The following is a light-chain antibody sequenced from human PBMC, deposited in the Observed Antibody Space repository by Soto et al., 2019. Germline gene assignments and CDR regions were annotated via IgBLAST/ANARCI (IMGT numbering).Light chain of an antibody. J-gene: IGLJ2*01. Sequence: QSVLTQPPSASGSPGQPVTTSCTGTSSDVGGHNYVSWYQQRPGKAPKLIIYEVTQRPSGVSDRFSGSKPGNTATLTVSGLQAEDEADYHCSSYAGINTLVFGGGTQLTVL. V-gene: IGLV2-8*01. CDR3: SSYAGINTLV. CDR1: SSDVGGHNY. CDR2: EVT.